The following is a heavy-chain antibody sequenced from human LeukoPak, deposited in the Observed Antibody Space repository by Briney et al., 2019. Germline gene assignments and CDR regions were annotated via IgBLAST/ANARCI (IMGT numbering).Heavy chain of an antibody. CDR3: ARPYSSGWYGRRGNWFDP. D-gene: IGHD6-19*01. CDR1: GGSFSGYY. J-gene: IGHJ5*02. V-gene: IGHV4-34*01. CDR2: INHSGST. Sequence: PSETLSLTCAVYGGSFSGYYWSWIRQPPGKGLEWFGEINHSGSTNYNPSLKSRVTMTVDTSKNQFSLKLSSVTAADTAVYYCARPYSSGWYGRRGNWFDPWGQGTLVTVSS.